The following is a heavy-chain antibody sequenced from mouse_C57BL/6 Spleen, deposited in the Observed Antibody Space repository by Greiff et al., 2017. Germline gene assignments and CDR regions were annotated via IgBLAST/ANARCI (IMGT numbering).Heavy chain of an antibody. Sequence: EVQGVESGGGLVKPGGSLKLSCAASGFTFSDYGMHWVRQAPEKGLEWVAYISSGSSTIYYADTVKGRFTISRDNAKNTLFLQMTSLRAEDTAMYYCARSYYGSSPNWDTDYYAMDYWGQGTSVTVSS. J-gene: IGHJ4*01. D-gene: IGHD1-1*01. CDR1: GFTFSDYG. CDR3: ARSYYGSSPNWDTDYYAMDY. V-gene: IGHV5-17*01. CDR2: ISSGSSTI.